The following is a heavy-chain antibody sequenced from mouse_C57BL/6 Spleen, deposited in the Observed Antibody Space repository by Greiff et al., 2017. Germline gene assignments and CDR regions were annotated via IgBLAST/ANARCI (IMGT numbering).Heavy chain of an antibody. V-gene: IGHV3-6*01. CDR3: ARGNWDERGFAY. D-gene: IGHD4-1*01. CDR1: GYSITSGYY. CDR2: ISYDGSN. Sequence: DVQLQESGPGLVKPSQSLSLTCSVTGYSITSGYYWNWIRQFPGNKLEWMGYISYDGSNNYNPSLKNRISITRDTSKNQFFLKLNSVTTEDTATYYCARGNWDERGFAYWGQGTLVTVSA. J-gene: IGHJ3*01.